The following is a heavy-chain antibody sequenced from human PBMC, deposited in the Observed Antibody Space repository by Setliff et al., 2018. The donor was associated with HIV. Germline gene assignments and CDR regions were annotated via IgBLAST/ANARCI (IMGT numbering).Heavy chain of an antibody. D-gene: IGHD6-6*01. V-gene: IGHV3-30*04. J-gene: IGHJ4*02. CDR2: ISSDGGNK. Sequence: GGSLRLSCAASGFTFSSYALHWVRQAPGKGLEWVAIISSDGGNKFYADSVKGRFTISRDNSKNTLSLQMNSLRAEDTAVYYCARDRSARLSLDYYFDFWGQGTLVTV. CDR1: GFTFSSYA. CDR3: ARDRSARLSLDYYFDF.